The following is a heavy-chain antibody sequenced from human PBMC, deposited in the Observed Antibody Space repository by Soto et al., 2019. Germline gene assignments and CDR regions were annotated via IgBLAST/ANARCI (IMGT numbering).Heavy chain of an antibody. J-gene: IGHJ6*02. CDR2: SDRTGRAI. Sequence: GGSLRLSCAASEFTFSNHGMHWVRQAPGKGLEWVSYSDRTGRAIYYADTVKDRFIISRDNAKNTLYLEMNGLTAEDTAIYYCARDLTGYAMDVWGQGTTVTVSS. CDR3: ARDLTGYAMDV. D-gene: IGHD3-9*01. CDR1: EFTFSNHG. V-gene: IGHV3-48*04.